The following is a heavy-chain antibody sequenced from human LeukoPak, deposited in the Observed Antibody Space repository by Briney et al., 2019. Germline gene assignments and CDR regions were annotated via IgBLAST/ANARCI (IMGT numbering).Heavy chain of an antibody. CDR2: FDPEDGET. Sequence: GASVKVSCKASGGTFSSYAISWVRQAPGKGLEWMGGFDPEDGETIYAQKFQGRVTMTEDTSTDTAYMELSSLRSEDTAVYYCASISKPGYSSSWYYFDYWGQGTLVTVSS. CDR1: GGTFSSYA. V-gene: IGHV1-24*01. J-gene: IGHJ4*02. CDR3: ASISKPGYSSSWYYFDY. D-gene: IGHD6-13*01.